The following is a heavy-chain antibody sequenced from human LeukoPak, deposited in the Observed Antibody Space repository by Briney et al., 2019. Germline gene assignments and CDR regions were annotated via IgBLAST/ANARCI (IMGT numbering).Heavy chain of an antibody. D-gene: IGHD2-21*01. CDR2: IYHSGST. CDR1: GGSISSGGYS. Sequence: SETLSLTCAVSGGSISSGGYSWSWIRQPPGKGLEWIGYIYHSGSTYYNPSLKSRVTISVDRSKNQFSLKLSSVTAADTAVYYCARYSGRVQPNAFDIWGQGTMATVSS. J-gene: IGHJ3*02. CDR3: ARYSGRVQPNAFDI. V-gene: IGHV4-30-2*01.